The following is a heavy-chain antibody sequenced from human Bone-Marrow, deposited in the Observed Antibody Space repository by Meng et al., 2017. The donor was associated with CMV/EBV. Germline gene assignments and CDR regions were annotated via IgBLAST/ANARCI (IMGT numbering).Heavy chain of an antibody. V-gene: IGHV3-21*06. Sequence: GESLKISCAASGFTFSSYGMHWVRQAPGKGLEWVSSISSSSSYIYYADSVKGRFTISRDNAKNSLYLQMNSLRAEDTAVYYCASYCSSTSCYVLRTFDYWGQGTLVTVSS. CDR2: ISSSSSYI. D-gene: IGHD2-2*01. J-gene: IGHJ4*02. CDR3: ASYCSSTSCYVLRTFDY. CDR1: GFTFSSYG.